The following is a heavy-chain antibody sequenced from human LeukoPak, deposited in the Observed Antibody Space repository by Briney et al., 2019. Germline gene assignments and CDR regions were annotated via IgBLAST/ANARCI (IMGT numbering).Heavy chain of an antibody. J-gene: IGHJ4*02. Sequence: GGSLRFSCAASGFTFSSYGMHWVRQAPGKGLEWVAVIWYDGSNKYYADSVKGRFTISRDNSKNTLYLQMNSLRAEDTAVYYCARWGSGTYHYFDYWGQGILVTVSS. CDR3: ARWGSGTYHYFDY. D-gene: IGHD3-10*01. CDR2: IWYDGSNK. V-gene: IGHV3-33*01. CDR1: GFTFSSYG.